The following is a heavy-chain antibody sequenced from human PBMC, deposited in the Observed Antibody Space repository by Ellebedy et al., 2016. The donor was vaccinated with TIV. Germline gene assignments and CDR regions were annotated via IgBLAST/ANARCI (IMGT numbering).Heavy chain of an antibody. V-gene: IGHV1-69*04. CDR3: ARWGGSGGRFQGPYDF. D-gene: IGHD2-15*01. Sequence: AASVKVSCKASGGTFSNYAINWVRQAPGQGLEWMGRIIPILGITDYAQNFQGRVTFAADKSTSTAYMELSSLGSEDTAVYYCARWGGSGGRFQGPYDFWGQGTLVTVSS. J-gene: IGHJ4*02. CDR2: IIPILGIT. CDR1: GGTFSNYA.